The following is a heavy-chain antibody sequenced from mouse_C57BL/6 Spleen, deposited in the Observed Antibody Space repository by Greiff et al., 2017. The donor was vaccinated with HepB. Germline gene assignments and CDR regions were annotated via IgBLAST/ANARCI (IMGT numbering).Heavy chain of an antibody. Sequence: EVHLVESGEGLAKPGGSLKLSCAASGFTFSSYAMSWVRQTPEKRLEWVAYISSGGDYIYYADTVKGRFTISRDNARNTLYLQMSSLKSEDTAMYYCTRENYYGSSYGYFDVWGTGTTVTVSS. V-gene: IGHV5-9-1*02. CDR1: GFTFSSYA. D-gene: IGHD1-1*01. CDR3: TRENYYGSSYGYFDV. CDR2: ISSGGDYI. J-gene: IGHJ1*03.